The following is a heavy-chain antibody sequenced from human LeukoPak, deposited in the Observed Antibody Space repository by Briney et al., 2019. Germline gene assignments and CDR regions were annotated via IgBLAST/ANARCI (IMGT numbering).Heavy chain of an antibody. CDR2: ISVSGGST. J-gene: IGHJ4*02. CDR1: GLTSNNYA. CDR3: AKDWDWGSLDY. V-gene: IGHV3-23*01. Sequence: GGSLRLSCAASGLTSNNYAMSWVRQAPGKGLEWVAGISVSGGSTFYADSVKGRSTISRDNSKKTLYLQLDSLRAEDTAVYYCAKDWDWGSLDYWGQGTLVTVSS. D-gene: IGHD3-16*01.